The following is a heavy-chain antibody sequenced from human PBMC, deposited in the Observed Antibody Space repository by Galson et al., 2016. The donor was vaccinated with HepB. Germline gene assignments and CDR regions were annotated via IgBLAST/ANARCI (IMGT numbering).Heavy chain of an antibody. Sequence: SLRLSCAASGFTFSGSAMHWVRQASGKGLEWVGRIRSKGNNYATDYAASVRGRFTISRDDSNNTAYLQMNSLKAEDTAVYYCTRLGPPGYWGQGTLVTVSS. V-gene: IGHV3-73*01. CDR3: TRLGPPGY. CDR1: GFTFSGSA. J-gene: IGHJ4*02. CDR2: IRSKGNNYAT. D-gene: IGHD1-26*01.